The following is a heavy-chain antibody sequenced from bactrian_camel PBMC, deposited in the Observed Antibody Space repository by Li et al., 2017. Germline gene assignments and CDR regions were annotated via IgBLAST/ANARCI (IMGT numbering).Heavy chain of an antibody. CDR2: IDLGGGAE. Sequence: VQLVESGGGSVQAGGSLRLACTHSGYYSSYCLGWFRQAPGQEREGLAVIDLGGGAETYIDSVKGRFAISLDSAQNMVYLQMNSLKPEDTAMYYCVADRRQCYFGGIMVEAQFNSWGQGTQVTVS. CDR3: VADRRQCYFGGIMVEAQFNS. V-gene: IGHV3S40*01. D-gene: IGHD2*01. J-gene: IGHJ6*01. CDR1: GYYSSYC.